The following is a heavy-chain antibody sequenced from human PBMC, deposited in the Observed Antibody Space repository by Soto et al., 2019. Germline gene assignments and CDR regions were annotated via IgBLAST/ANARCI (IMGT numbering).Heavy chain of an antibody. CDR1: GGSFSDYY. D-gene: IGHD1-26*01. CDR2: IHLSGRV. V-gene: IGHV4-34*01. CDR3: ARTPTRGASAWLDP. Sequence: QVQLQQWGSGLLKPSETLSLTCAIYGGSFSDYYWHWIRQSPGKGLEWIGEIHLSGRVTFTPSLKSRTSRAMDTSRNQFFLPLRSVTAADTAVYFCARTPTRGASAWLDPWGRGHLVTVSS. J-gene: IGHJ5*02.